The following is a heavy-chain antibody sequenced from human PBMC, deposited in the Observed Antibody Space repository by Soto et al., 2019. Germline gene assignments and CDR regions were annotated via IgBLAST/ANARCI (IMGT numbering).Heavy chain of an antibody. V-gene: IGHV1-2*02. CDR3: ARPAAGTVGWFDP. CDR2: INPNSGGT. D-gene: IGHD6-13*01. J-gene: IGHJ5*02. Sequence: QVQLVQSGAEVKKPGASVKVSCKASGYTFTGYYMHWVRQAPGQGLEWMGWINPNSGGTNYAQKFQGRVTMTRDTAISTAYMELSRLISDDTAVYYCARPAAGTVGWFDPWGQGTLVTVSS. CDR1: GYTFTGYY.